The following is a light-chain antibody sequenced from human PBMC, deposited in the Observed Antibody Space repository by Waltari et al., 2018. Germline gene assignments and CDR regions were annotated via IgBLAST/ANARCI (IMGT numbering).Light chain of an antibody. CDR2: GAS. V-gene: IGKV3-15*01. CDR3: QQYNDWPRT. CDR1: QSVSTN. J-gene: IGKJ1*01. Sequence: EIVMTQSPAILSASPGERATLSCRASQSVSTNLAWYQQKPGQAPSRLIYGASPRATGIPDRFSGSGSGTEFTLTISSLQSEDFVVYSCQQYNDWPRTFGQGTKVEIK.